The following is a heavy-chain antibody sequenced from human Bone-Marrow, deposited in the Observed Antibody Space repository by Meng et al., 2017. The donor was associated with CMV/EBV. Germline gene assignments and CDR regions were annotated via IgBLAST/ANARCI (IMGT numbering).Heavy chain of an antibody. CDR3: ARDRGGVYYDSSGFVDY. V-gene: IGHV3-11*04. D-gene: IGHD3-22*01. CDR1: GFTFSDYY. J-gene: IGHJ4*01. CDR2: ISSSGSTI. Sequence: GESLKISCAASGFTFSDYYMSWIRQAPGKGLEWVSYISSSGSTIYYADSVKGRFTISRDNAKNSLYLQMNSLRAEGTAVYYCARDRGGVYYDSSGFVDYWGHGTLVTVSS.